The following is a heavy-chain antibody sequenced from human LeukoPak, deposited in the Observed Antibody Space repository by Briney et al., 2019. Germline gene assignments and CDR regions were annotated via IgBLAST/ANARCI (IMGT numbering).Heavy chain of an antibody. CDR1: GFTLSSYA. Sequence: AGGSLRLSCAASGFTLSSYAVSWVRQAPGKGLEWVSGMSGSGGNTYYADSVKGRFTISRDISKNTLYLQMNSLRAEDTALYYCAKNSLPSYGGYFDYWGQGTLVTVSS. D-gene: IGHD3-16*01. J-gene: IGHJ4*02. CDR2: MSGSGGNT. V-gene: IGHV3-23*01. CDR3: AKNSLPSYGGYFDY.